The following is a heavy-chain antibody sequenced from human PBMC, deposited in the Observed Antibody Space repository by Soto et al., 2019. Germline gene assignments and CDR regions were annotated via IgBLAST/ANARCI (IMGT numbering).Heavy chain of an antibody. CDR3: AKTYNWNYEGGS. D-gene: IGHD1-7*01. V-gene: IGHV3-23*01. Sequence: EVQLLESGGGLVQPGGSLRLSCAASGFTFSSYALSWVRQAPGKGLEWVSAISGSGGSTYYADSVKGRFTISRDNSKNTLYLQMNSLRAEDTAVYYCAKTYNWNYEGGSWGQGTLVTVSS. J-gene: IGHJ5*02. CDR1: GFTFSSYA. CDR2: ISGSGGST.